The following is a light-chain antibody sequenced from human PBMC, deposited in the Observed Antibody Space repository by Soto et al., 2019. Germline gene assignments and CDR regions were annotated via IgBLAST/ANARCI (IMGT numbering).Light chain of an antibody. Sequence: QSALTQPASVSGSPGQSITISCTGTSSDVGGYNYVSWYQQHPGKAPKLMIYEVSNRPSGVSNRFSGSKSGNTASRTISGLQDEDEADYYCSSYTGSSTIVFGGGTKLTVL. V-gene: IGLV2-14*01. CDR2: EVS. J-gene: IGLJ3*02. CDR1: SSDVGGYNY. CDR3: SSYTGSSTIV.